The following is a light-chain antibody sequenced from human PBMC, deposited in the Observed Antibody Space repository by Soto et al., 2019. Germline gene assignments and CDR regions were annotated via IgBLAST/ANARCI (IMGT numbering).Light chain of an antibody. CDR1: SSDVGGYNY. V-gene: IGLV2-14*01. J-gene: IGLJ1*01. CDR3: SSYTSSSTPYV. CDR2: DVT. Sequence: QSALTQPASVSGSPGQSITISCTGTSSDVGGYNYVSWYQQHPVKAPKLMIYDVTNRPSGVSDRFSGSKSSNTASLTISGLQGEDEADYYCSSYTSSSTPYVFGTGTKLTVL.